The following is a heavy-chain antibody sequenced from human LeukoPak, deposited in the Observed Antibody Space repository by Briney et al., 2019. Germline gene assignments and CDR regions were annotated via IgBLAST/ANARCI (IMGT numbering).Heavy chain of an antibody. J-gene: IGHJ6*02. CDR3: ARPNTGNIFYGYYGFDV. CDR1: GFTFTDFT. CDR2: LSGTDRST. V-gene: IGHV3-23*01. D-gene: IGHD2/OR15-2a*01. Sequence: GRSLRPSRAPSGFTFTDFTTSWVRQAPRKGLEWVSTLSGTDRSTYYADSVKGRFTISRDNSKNTLYLQMNSLRAEDTALYYCARPNTGNIFYGYYGFDVWGQGTMVTVSS.